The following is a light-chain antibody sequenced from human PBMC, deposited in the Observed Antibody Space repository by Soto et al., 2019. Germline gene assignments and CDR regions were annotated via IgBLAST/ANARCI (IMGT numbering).Light chain of an antibody. Sequence: QSALTQPASVSGSPGQSITISCTGTSSDVGSYNLVSWYQQHPGKAPKLMIYEGSKRPSGVSNRFSGSKSGNTASLTISGLQAEDEAEYYCCSYAGSSTFDVVFGGGTKLTGL. CDR3: CSYAGSSTFDVV. CDR1: SSDVGSYNL. V-gene: IGLV2-23*03. J-gene: IGLJ2*01. CDR2: EGS.